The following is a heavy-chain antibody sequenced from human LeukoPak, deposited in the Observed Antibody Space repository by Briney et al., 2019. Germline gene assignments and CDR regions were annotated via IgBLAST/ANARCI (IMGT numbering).Heavy chain of an antibody. V-gene: IGHV3-48*01. Sequence: GGSLRLSCAASGFTFSSYSMNWVRQAPGKGLEWVSYISSGSRTINYADSVKGRFTISTDNAKNSLYLQMNSLRAEDTAVYYCARVAAVFGSFGVDSWGQGTLVTVSS. D-gene: IGHD3-3*01. J-gene: IGHJ5*01. CDR1: GFTFSSYS. CDR3: ARVAAVFGSFGVDS. CDR2: ISSGSRTI.